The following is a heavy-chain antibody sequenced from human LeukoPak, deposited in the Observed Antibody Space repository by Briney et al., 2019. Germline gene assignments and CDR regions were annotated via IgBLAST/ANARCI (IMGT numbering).Heavy chain of an antibody. CDR1: GYTFTGYY. CDR2: INPNSGGT. V-gene: IGHV1-2*02. J-gene: IGHJ5*02. Sequence: ASVKISCTASGYTFTGYYMHWVRQAPGQGLECMGWINPNSGGTNYAQKFQGTVTMTRDTSISTADMEPSRLRSDDTAVYYCARVSSAAAIYTTNWFDPWGQGTLVTVSS. D-gene: IGHD2-2*01. CDR3: ARVSSAAAIYTTNWFDP.